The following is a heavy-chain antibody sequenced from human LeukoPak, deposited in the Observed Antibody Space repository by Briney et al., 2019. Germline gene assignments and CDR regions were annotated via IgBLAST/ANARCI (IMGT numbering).Heavy chain of an antibody. D-gene: IGHD4-17*01. CDR2: IKYDGSGK. J-gene: IGHJ4*02. CDR1: GFTLSSYW. CDR3: ARGDYGDYY. V-gene: IGHV3-7*01. Sequence: GESLRLSCAASGFTLSSYWMSWVRQAPGKGLEWVANIKYDGSGKYYADSVKGRFTISRDNAKNTLYLQMNSLRAEDTAVYYCARGDYGDYYWGQGTLVTVSS.